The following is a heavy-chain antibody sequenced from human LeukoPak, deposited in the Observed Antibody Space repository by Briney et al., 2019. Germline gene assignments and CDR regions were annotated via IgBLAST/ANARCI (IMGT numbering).Heavy chain of an antibody. CDR3: ARDLGYCTGGTCYPNWFDP. CDR1: GYTFTSYA. V-gene: IGHV1-3*01. CDR2: INAGNDNT. J-gene: IGHJ5*02. Sequence: ASVKVSCKASGYTFTSYAMHWVRQAPGQRLEWMGWINAGNDNTKYSQKFQGRVTITRDTSASTAYMELSSLRSEGTAVYYCARDLGYCTGGTCYPNWFDPWGQETLVTVSS. D-gene: IGHD2-15*01.